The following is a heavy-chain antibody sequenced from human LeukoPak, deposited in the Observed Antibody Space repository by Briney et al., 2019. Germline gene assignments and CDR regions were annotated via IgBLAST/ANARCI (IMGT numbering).Heavy chain of an antibody. D-gene: IGHD5-24*01. CDR1: GFTFSSYA. CDR2: ISGSGGST. Sequence: GGSLRLSCAASGFTFSSYAMSWVRQAPGKGLEWVSGISGSGGSTYYADSVKGRFTISRDNSKNTLYLQMDSLRAEDTAVYYCARDIRRRWLQFGYFDYWGQGTLDTVSS. CDR3: ARDIRRRWLQFGYFDY. J-gene: IGHJ4*02. V-gene: IGHV3-23*01.